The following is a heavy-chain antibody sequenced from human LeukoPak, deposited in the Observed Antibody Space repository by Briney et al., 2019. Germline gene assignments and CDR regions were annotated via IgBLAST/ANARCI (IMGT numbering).Heavy chain of an antibody. D-gene: IGHD3-10*01. V-gene: IGHV1-18*01. CDR3: AREAQAGSYSLYYFDY. CDR1: GYTFTSYG. CDR2: ISAYNGNT. J-gene: IGHJ4*02. Sequence: ASVKVSCKASGYTFTSYGISWVRQAPGQGLKWMGWISAYNGNTNYAQKLQGRVTMTTDTSTSTAYMELRSLRSDDTAVYYCAREAQAGSYSLYYFDYWGQGTLVTVSS.